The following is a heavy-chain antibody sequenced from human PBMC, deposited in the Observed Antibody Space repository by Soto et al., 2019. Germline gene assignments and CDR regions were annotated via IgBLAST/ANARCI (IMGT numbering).Heavy chain of an antibody. CDR1: GFSFSSYS. J-gene: IGHJ6*02. Sequence: GGSLRLSCAASGFSFSSYSMNWFRQAPGKGLEWVSYISSSSSTIYYADSVKGRFTISRDNAKNSLYLQMNSLRDEDTAVYYCARDNRAGYYYYYGRDIWGQGTTVNVS. CDR3: ARDNRAGYYYYYGRDI. CDR2: ISSSSSTI. V-gene: IGHV3-48*02.